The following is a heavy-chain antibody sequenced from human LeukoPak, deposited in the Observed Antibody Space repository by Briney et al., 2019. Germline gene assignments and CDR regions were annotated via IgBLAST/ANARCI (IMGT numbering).Heavy chain of an antibody. Sequence: SETLPLTCTVSGGSISSGDYYWSWIRQPPGKGLEWIGYIYYSGSTYYNPSLKSRVTISVDTSKNQFSLKLSSVTAADTAVYYCARGYSSGWPRRYYYYYMDVWGKGTTVTVSS. D-gene: IGHD6-19*01. CDR1: GGSISSGDYY. J-gene: IGHJ6*03. CDR3: ARGYSSGWPRRYYYYYMDV. CDR2: IYYSGST. V-gene: IGHV4-30-4*01.